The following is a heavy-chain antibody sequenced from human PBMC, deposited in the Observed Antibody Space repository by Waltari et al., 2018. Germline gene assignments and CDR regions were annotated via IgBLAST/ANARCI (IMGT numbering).Heavy chain of an antibody. J-gene: IGHJ3*02. V-gene: IGHV3-7*01. CDR2: IKGDRTET. D-gene: IGHD2-15*01. CDR1: GFSLSDYW. Sequence: EVQMVESGGGLVQPGGSLRLSCVGSGFSLSDYWMSWVRQAPGRGLEWLVNIKGDRTETCYVDSVKGRFIISRDNARNTLFLQMNNLGAGDTAVFYCARQGGWTFDIWGQGTVVTVSS. CDR3: ARQGGWTFDI.